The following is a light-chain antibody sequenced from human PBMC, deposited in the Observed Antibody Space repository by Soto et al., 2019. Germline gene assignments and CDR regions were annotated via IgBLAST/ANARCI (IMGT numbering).Light chain of an antibody. J-gene: IGKJ4*01. Sequence: DIQMTQSPATLSASVGDRVTITCRASQSISSWLAWYQQKPGKAPKLLIYDASSLESGVPSRFSGSGSGTEFTLTIRGLQPDDFATYYCQQYNSYLLTFGGGTKVEIK. V-gene: IGKV1-5*01. CDR1: QSISSW. CDR3: QQYNSYLLT. CDR2: DAS.